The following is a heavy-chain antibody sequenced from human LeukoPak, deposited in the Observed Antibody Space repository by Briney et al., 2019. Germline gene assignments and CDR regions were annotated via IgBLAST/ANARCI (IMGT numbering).Heavy chain of an antibody. D-gene: IGHD7-27*01. V-gene: IGHV4-61*01. J-gene: IGHJ4*02. Sequence: SETLSLTCTVSGDSVSSGSDYWSWIRQPPGKGLEWIGYIYYSGSTKYNPSLKSRVTISVDTSKNQFSLKLSSVTAADTAVYYCARHTGGWGSFDYWGQGTLVTVSS. CDR2: IYYSGST. CDR1: GDSVSSGSDY. CDR3: ARHTGGWGSFDY.